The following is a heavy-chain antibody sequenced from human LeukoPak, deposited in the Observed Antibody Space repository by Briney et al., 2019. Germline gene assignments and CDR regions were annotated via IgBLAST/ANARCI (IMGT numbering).Heavy chain of an antibody. J-gene: IGHJ4*02. CDR3: VRSAFHAGSGNYYDY. Sequence: HPGGSLRLSCAASGFTFSNYWIHWVRQAPGKGLVWVSRIGNAGSITTYADSVKGRFTISRDNAENTLYLQMNSLRVEDTAVYYCVRSAFHAGSGNYYDYWGQGTLVTVS. D-gene: IGHD3-22*01. V-gene: IGHV3-74*01. CDR2: IGNAGSIT. CDR1: GFTFSNYW.